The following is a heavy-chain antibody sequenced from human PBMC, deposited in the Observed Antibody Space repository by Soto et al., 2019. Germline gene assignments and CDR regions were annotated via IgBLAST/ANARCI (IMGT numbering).Heavy chain of an antibody. V-gene: IGHV1-2*02. CDR1: GDSFNDYY. D-gene: IGHD5-12*01. CDR3: ARESGGATATLDYYYFYMDV. J-gene: IGHJ6*03. Sequence: VPLVQSGGEVKKPGASVKVSCKTSGDSFNDYYIHWVRQAPGQGLEWMGWINPNGGVTKYAQKFRGRVTVTRDTSIRTVYMELSSLRSDDTAVYYCARESGGATATLDYYYFYMDVWGKGTTVTVSS. CDR2: INPNGGVT.